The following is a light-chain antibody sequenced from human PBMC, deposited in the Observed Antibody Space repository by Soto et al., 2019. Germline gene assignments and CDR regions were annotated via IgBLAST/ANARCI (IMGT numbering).Light chain of an antibody. V-gene: IGLV1-51*01. CDR3: GAWDSSLSAGV. J-gene: IGLJ2*01. CDR1: SSNIGNNY. CDR2: DNN. Sequence: QSVLTQPPSVSAAPGQKVTISCSGSSSNIGNNYLSWYQQLPGAAPKLLIYDNNERPSGIPDRVSGSKSGTSATLAITGLQTGDEADYYCGAWDSSLSAGVFGGGTKVTVL.